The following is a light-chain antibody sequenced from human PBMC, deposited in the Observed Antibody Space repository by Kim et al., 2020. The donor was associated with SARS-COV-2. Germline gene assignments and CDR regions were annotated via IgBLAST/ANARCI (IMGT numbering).Light chain of an antibody. V-gene: IGKV3-20*01. CDR2: GAS. J-gene: IGKJ1*01. CDR1: SPISSNY. CDR3: QQYSSSPWT. Sequence: SPGDRPALSCRGGSPISSNYLAWYQQKLGQAPRLLIYGASSRATGIPDRFSGSGSGTDFTLTISSLQPEDFAVYYCQQYSSSPWTFGQGTKVDIK.